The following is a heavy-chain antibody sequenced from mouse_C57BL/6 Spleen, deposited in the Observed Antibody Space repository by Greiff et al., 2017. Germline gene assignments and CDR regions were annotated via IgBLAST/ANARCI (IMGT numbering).Heavy chain of an antibody. Sequence: EVQLQESGPGLVKPSQSLSLTCSVTGYSITSGYYWNWIRQFPGNKLEWMGYISYDGSNNYNPSLKNRISITRDTSKNQFFLKLNSVTTEDTATYYCARDMTSDYWGQGTTLTVSS. J-gene: IGHJ2*01. CDR3: ARDMTSDY. D-gene: IGHD2-13*01. V-gene: IGHV3-6*01. CDR2: ISYDGSN. CDR1: GYSITSGYY.